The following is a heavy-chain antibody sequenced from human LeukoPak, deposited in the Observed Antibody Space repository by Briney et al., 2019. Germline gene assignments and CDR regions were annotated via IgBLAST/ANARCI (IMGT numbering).Heavy chain of an antibody. CDR1: GGSISSSNW. CDR2: IYHSGST. CDR3: ARDGYCDSSGFVGMDV. J-gene: IGHJ6*02. D-gene: IGHD3-22*01. V-gene: IGHV4-4*02. Sequence: SETLSLTCAVSGGSISSSNWWSWVRQPPGKGLEWIGEIYHSGSTNYNPSLKSRVTISVDKSKNQFSLKLSSVTAADTAVYYCARDGYCDSSGFVGMDVWGQGTTVTVSS.